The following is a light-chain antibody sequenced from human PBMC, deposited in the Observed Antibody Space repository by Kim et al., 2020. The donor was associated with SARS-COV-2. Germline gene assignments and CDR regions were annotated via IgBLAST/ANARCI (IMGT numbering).Light chain of an antibody. CDR3: QQDGRLPT. CDR1: QSVSSSD. J-gene: IGKJ4*01. Sequence: EIVLTQSPGTLSLSPGEKATLSCRASQSVSSSDLAWYQQKPGQAPRLLMYGASTRATGIPDRFSGSGSGTDFILTISRLEPEDFAVYYCQQDGRLPTFGGWTKVDIK. V-gene: IGKV3-20*01. CDR2: GAS.